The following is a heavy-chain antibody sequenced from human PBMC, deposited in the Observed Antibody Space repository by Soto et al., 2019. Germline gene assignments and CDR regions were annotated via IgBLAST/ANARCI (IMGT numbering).Heavy chain of an antibody. CDR1: GYNFLKDG. D-gene: IGHD2-2*01. Sequence: ASVKVSFKRFGYNFLKDGINWVRQAPGQALEWVGWIGPYSGYTHSAPKFHSRLTLTTDTAAATAYMELKILRSADTALYFCTREATVLFPAAQPSHFDSWGQGTLVTVSS. V-gene: IGHV1-18*01. CDR3: TREATVLFPAAQPSHFDS. J-gene: IGHJ4*02. CDR2: IGPYSGYT.